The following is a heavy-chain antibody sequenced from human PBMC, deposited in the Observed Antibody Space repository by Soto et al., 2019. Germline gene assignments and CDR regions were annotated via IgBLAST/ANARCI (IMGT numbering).Heavy chain of an antibody. V-gene: IGHV4-59*01. J-gene: IGHJ5*02. CDR1: GGSISSYY. D-gene: IGHD6-19*01. CDR2: IYYSGST. Sequence: SETLSLTCTVSGGSISSYYWSWIRQPPGKGLEWIGYIYYSGSTNYNPSLKSRVTISVDTSKNQFSLKLSSVTAADTAVYYCARGLTVAGLLRGSAPWGQGTLVTVSS. CDR3: ARGLTVAGLLRGSAP.